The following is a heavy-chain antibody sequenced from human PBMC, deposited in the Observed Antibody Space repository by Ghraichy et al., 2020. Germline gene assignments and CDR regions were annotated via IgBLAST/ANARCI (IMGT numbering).Heavy chain of an antibody. V-gene: IGHV3-23*01. Sequence: GSLRLSCAASGFTFSSYAMSWVRQAPGKGLEWVSAISGSGGSTYYADSVKGRFTISRDNSKNTLYLQMNSLRAEDTAVYYCAKSDYYDSSGYYRYWYFDLWGRGTLVTVSS. CDR1: GFTFSSYA. J-gene: IGHJ2*01. CDR3: AKSDYYDSSGYYRYWYFDL. CDR2: ISGSGGST. D-gene: IGHD3-22*01.